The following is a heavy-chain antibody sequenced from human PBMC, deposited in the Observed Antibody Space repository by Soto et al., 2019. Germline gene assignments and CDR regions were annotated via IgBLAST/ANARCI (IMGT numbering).Heavy chain of an antibody. CDR3: ASLRSYCSGGSCYFDAFDI. CDR1: GYTFTSYG. V-gene: IGHV1-18*01. D-gene: IGHD2-15*01. J-gene: IGHJ3*02. Sequence: EASVKVSCKASGYTFTSYGISWVRQAPGQGLEWMGWISAYNGNTNYAQKLQGRVTMTTDTSTSTAYMELRSLRSDDTAVYYCASLRSYCSGGSCYFDAFDIWGQGTMVTVSS. CDR2: ISAYNGNT.